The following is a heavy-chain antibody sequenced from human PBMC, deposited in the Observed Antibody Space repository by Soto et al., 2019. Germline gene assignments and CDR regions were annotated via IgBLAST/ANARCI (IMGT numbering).Heavy chain of an antibody. Sequence: EVQLVESGGGLVQPGGSLRLSCVASGFTFSDHCMDWVRQTTGKRLEWVGRIRNKGNSYTTVYAASVKDRFTISRDDSKNSLYLQMNSLKTDDTAVYYCTRGPNFRYLVTTWDSWGQGTLVTVSS. V-gene: IGHV3-72*01. CDR1: GFTFSDHC. D-gene: IGHD4-17*01. CDR3: TRGPNFRYLVTTWDS. CDR2: IRNKGNSYTT. J-gene: IGHJ5*01.